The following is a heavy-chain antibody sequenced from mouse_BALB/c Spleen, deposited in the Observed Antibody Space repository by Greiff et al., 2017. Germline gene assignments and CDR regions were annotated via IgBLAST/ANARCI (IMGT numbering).Heavy chain of an antibody. V-gene: IGHV3-6*02. D-gene: IGHD2-4*01. CDR3: ARVATMISQSDY. CDR1: GYSITSGYY. CDR2: ISYDGSN. J-gene: IGHJ2*01. Sequence: DVQLQESGPGLVKPSQSLSLTCSVTGYSITSGYYWNWIRQFPGNKLEWMGYISYDGSNNYNPSLKNRISITRDTSKNQFFLKLNSVTTEDTATYYCARVATMISQSDYWGQGTTLTVSS.